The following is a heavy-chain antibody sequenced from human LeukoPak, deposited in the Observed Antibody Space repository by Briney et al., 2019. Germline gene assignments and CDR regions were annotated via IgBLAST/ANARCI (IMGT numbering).Heavy chain of an antibody. V-gene: IGHV7-4-1*02. CDR1: GYTFTSYA. Sequence: ASVKVSCKASGYTFTSYAMNWVRQAPGQGLEWMGWINTNTGNPTYAQGFTGRFVFSLDTSVSTAYLQISSLKAEDTAVYYCAGDGYSSSWYQWYYYGMDVWGQGTTVTVSS. D-gene: IGHD6-13*01. J-gene: IGHJ6*02. CDR2: INTNTGNP. CDR3: AGDGYSSSWYQWYYYGMDV.